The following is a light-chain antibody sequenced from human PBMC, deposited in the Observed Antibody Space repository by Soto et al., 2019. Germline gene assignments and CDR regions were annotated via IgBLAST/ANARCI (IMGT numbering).Light chain of an antibody. CDR2: DVS. Sequence: QSVLTQPASGSGSPGQSITISCTGTSSDVGGYNYGSWYQQHPGKAPKLMIYDVSNRPSGVSNRFSGSKSGNTASLTISGLQAEDEADYYCSSYTGSSTLVFGTGTKLTVL. V-gene: IGLV2-14*01. CDR1: SSDVGGYNY. CDR3: SSYTGSSTLV. J-gene: IGLJ1*01.